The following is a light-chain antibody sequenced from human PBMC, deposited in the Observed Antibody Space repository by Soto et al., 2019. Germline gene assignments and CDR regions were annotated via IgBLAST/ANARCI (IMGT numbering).Light chain of an antibody. Sequence: DIHLTQSPSTLSASVGDRVTITCRASQSISILLAWYQQKPGKAPNVLIYATSTLETGVSSRFSGSGSGTAFPLTISSLQPDDSATYYCQHYDDFSWTFGQGTKVEIK. CDR3: QHYDDFSWT. CDR1: QSISIL. CDR2: ATS. J-gene: IGKJ1*01. V-gene: IGKV1-5*03.